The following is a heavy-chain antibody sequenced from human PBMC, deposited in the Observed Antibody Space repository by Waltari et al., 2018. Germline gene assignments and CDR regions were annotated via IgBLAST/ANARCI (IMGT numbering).Heavy chain of an antibody. J-gene: IGHJ4*02. Sequence: EVQLLESGGGLVQPGGSLRLSCAASGLTFLNYGMSCVRQAPGKGLEWVSGISGSGGGTYYADSVKGRFTISRDNSKNTLYLQMNSLRADDSAFYYCARAYNWNDFFDFWGLGTLVTVSS. CDR1: GLTFLNYG. V-gene: IGHV3-23*01. CDR2: ISGSGGGT. D-gene: IGHD1-1*01. CDR3: ARAYNWNDFFDF.